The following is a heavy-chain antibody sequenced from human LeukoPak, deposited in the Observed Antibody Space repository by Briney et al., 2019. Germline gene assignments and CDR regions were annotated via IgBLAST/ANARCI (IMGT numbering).Heavy chain of an antibody. CDR2: IYYSGST. V-gene: IGHV4-59*01. CDR3: ASLAGRGY. Sequence: SETLSLTCAVSGGSISSYYWSWIRQPPGKGLEWIGYIYYSGSTNYNPSLKSRVTISVDTSKNQFSLKLSSVTAADTAVYYCASLAGRGYWGQGTLVTVSS. CDR1: GGSISSYY. D-gene: IGHD6-13*01. J-gene: IGHJ4*02.